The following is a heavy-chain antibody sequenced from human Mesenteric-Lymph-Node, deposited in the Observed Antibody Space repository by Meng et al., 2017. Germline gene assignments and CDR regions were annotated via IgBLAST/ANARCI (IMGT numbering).Heavy chain of an antibody. Sequence: GGSLRLSCAASGFTFSSYDMHWVRQATGKGLEWVSAIGTAGDTYYPDSVKGRFTISREDAKSSSYLQMNSLRAGDTAVYYCARRGSGYHLDYWGQGTRVTVSS. D-gene: IGHD5-12*01. CDR3: ARRGSGYHLDY. J-gene: IGHJ4*02. CDR2: IGTAGDT. CDR1: GFTFSSYD. V-gene: IGHV3-13*01.